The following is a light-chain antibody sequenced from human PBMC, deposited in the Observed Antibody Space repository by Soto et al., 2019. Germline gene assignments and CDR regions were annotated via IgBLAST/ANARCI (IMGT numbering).Light chain of an antibody. J-gene: IGLJ2*01. V-gene: IGLV2-23*01. CDR3: CSYAGISTHVV. Sequence: QSVLTQPASVSGSPGQSITISCTGTSSDVGSYNLVSWYQHHPGEAPKLMIYEGSIRPSGVSNRFSGSKSGNTASLTISGLQAEDEADYYCCSYAGISTHVVFGGGTKVTVL. CDR1: SSDVGSYNL. CDR2: EGS.